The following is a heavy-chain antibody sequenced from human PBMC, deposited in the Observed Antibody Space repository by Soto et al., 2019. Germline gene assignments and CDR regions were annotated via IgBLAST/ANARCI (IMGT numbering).Heavy chain of an antibody. CDR3: ARGAYYYDSSGYFGLDY. D-gene: IGHD3-22*01. CDR1: GGSISSYY. V-gene: IGHV4-59*01. CDR2: IYYSGST. J-gene: IGHJ4*02. Sequence: PSETRSLTCTVSGGSISSYYWSWIRQPPGKGLEWIGYIYYSGSTNYNPSLKSRVTISVDTSKNQFSLKLSSVTAADTAVYYCARGAYYYDSSGYFGLDYWGQGTLVTVSS.